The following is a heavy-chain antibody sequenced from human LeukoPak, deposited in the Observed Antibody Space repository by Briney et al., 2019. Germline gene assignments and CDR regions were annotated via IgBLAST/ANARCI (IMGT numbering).Heavy chain of an antibody. CDR3: ARVNDFWSGYPLGC. Sequence: ASVKVSCKASGYTFTSYGISWVRQAPGQGLEWMGWISAYNGNTNYAQKLQGRVTMTTDTSTSTAYMELRSLRSDDTAVYYCARVNDFWSGYPLGCWGQGTLVTVSS. CDR1: GYTFTSYG. J-gene: IGHJ4*02. V-gene: IGHV1-18*01. CDR2: ISAYNGNT. D-gene: IGHD3-3*01.